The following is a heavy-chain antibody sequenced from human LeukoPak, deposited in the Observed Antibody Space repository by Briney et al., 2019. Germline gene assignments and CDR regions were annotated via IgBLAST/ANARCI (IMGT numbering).Heavy chain of an antibody. V-gene: IGHV4-59*01. CDR3: ARGEGQAVSAFDY. Sequence: PSETLSLTYTVSGGSISSYYWNWIRQPPGKGLEWLGYIHYSGSTKYNPSLESRVTISLDTAKNQFSLRLSSLTAADTAVYYCARGEGQAVSAFDYWGQGMLVTVSS. CDR1: GGSISSYY. CDR2: IHYSGST. J-gene: IGHJ4*02. D-gene: IGHD2-21*02.